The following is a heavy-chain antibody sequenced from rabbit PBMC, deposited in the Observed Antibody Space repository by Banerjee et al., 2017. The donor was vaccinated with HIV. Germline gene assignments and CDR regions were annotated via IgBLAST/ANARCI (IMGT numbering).Heavy chain of an antibody. CDR1: RFDFSSYG. D-gene: IGHD2-1*01. CDR3: ARGSYDDYGDWLDL. J-gene: IGHJ5*01. V-gene: IGHV1S7*01. CDR2: IDPVFGST. Sequence: QLKESGGGLVQPGGSLKLSCKASRFDFSSYGISCVRQAPGKGLEWNGYIDPVFGSTYYASWVNGRFPISSHNAQNTLYLQLNSLTAADTATYFCARGSYDDYGDWLDLWGPGTPSPS.